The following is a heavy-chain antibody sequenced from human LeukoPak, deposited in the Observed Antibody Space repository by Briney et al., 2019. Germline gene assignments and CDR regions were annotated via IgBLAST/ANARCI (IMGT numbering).Heavy chain of an antibody. CDR2: INHSGST. V-gene: IGHV4-34*01. CDR1: GGSFSGYY. J-gene: IGHJ5*02. Sequence: SETLSLTCAVYGGSFSGYYWSWIRQPPGKRLEWIGEINHSGSTNYNPSLKSRVTISVDTSKNQFSLKLSSVTAADTAVYYCARAPPRRLGVVVPAATLFAVRRNGFDPWGQGTLVTVSS. CDR3: ARAPPRRLGVVVPAATLFAVRRNGFDP. D-gene: IGHD2-2*01.